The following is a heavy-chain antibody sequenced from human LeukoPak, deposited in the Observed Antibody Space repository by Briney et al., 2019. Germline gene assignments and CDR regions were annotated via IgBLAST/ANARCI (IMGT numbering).Heavy chain of an antibody. D-gene: IGHD2-15*01. Sequence: GGSLRLSCAASGFTFSSYEMNWVRQAPGKGLEWVSAISGSGGSTYYADSVKGRFTISRDNSKNTLYLQMNSLRAEGTAVYYCAKDRSRRLRNYFDYWGQGTLVTVSS. CDR2: ISGSGGST. CDR1: GFTFSSYE. J-gene: IGHJ4*02. V-gene: IGHV3-23*01. CDR3: AKDRSRRLRNYFDY.